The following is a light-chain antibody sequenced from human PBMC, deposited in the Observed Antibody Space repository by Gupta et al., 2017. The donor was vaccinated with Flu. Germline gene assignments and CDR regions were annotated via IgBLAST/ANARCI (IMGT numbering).Light chain of an antibody. CDR1: QDISNY. CDR2: AAS. CDR3: QQYDTYPLT. Sequence: PSSLSASTGDRVTISCRASQDISNYLAWYQQKPGKAPKLLIYAASTLQSEVPSRFSGSGSGTEFTLTISWLQSEDFATYSCQQYDTYPLTFGHGTKVDIK. J-gene: IGKJ3*01. V-gene: IGKV1-8*01.